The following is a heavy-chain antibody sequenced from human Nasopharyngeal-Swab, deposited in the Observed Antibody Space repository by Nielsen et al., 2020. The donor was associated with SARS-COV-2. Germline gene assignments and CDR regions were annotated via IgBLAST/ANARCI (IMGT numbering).Heavy chain of an antibody. D-gene: IGHD2/OR15-2a*01. Sequence: GGSLRLSCAASGFNFASFAMTWVRQAPGKGLEWVSTIGTSDDTYYTDSMKGRFAISRDNSKNKVYLQMDSLRPDDTALYYCAKTFLIAPRTYDYWGQATLVTVSS. CDR1: GFNFASFA. CDR2: IGTSDDT. V-gene: IGHV3-23*01. CDR3: AKTFLIAPRTYDY. J-gene: IGHJ4*02.